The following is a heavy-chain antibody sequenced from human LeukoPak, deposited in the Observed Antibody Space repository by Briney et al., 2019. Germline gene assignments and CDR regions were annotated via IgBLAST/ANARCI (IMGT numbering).Heavy chain of an antibody. D-gene: IGHD2-15*01. CDR2: IKQDGSEK. V-gene: IGHV3-7*01. CDR3: AREGEDIVVDY. J-gene: IGHJ4*02. CDR1: GFTFSSYW. Sequence: GGSLRLSCAASGFTFSSYWMSWVRQAPGKGLELVANIKQDGSEKYYVDSVKGRFTISRDNAKNSLYLQMNSLRAEDTAVYYCAREGEDIVVDYWGQGTLVTVSS.